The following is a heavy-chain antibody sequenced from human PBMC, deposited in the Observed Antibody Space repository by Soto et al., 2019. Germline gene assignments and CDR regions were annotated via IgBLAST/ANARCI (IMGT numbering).Heavy chain of an antibody. V-gene: IGHV4-31*03. CDR3: ASSYCGGDCYSNWFDP. CDR1: GGSISSGGYY. CDR2: IYYSGST. J-gene: IGHJ5*02. D-gene: IGHD2-21*02. Sequence: SETLSLTCTVSGGSISSGGYYWSWIRQHPGKGLEWIGYIYYSGSTYYNPSLKSRVTISVDTSKNQFSLKLSSVTAADTAVYYCASSYCGGDCYSNWFDPWGQGTLVTVSS.